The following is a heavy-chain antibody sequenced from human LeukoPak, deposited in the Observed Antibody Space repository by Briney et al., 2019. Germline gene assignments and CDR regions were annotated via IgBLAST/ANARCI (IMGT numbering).Heavy chain of an antibody. J-gene: IGHJ6*02. CDR3: AKGYGMDV. CDR1: GFTFSSYG. Sequence: GGSLRLSCAASGFTFSSYGMHWVRQAPGKGLEWVAVISYDGSNKYYADSVKGRFTISRDNSKNTLYLQMNSLRAEDTAVYYCAKGYGMDVWGQGTTVTVSS. CDR2: ISYDGSNK. V-gene: IGHV3-30*18.